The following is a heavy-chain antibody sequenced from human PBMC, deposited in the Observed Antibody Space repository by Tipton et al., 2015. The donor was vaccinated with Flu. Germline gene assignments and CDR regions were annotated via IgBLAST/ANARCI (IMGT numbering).Heavy chain of an antibody. CDR2: INHSGST. CDR3: SYYTAMTNYGMDV. CDR1: GGSFSSYY. V-gene: IGHV4-34*01. D-gene: IGHD5-18*01. J-gene: IGHJ6*02. Sequence: TLSLTCAVYGGSFSSYYWSWIRQPPGKGLEWIGEINHSGSTNYNPSLKSRVTISVDTSKNQFSLKLSSVTAADTAVYYCSYYTAMTNYGMDVWGQGTTVPVSS.